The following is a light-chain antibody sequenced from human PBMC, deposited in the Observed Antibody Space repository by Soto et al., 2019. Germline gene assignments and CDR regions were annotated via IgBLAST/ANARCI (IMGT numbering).Light chain of an antibody. CDR2: GSS. Sequence: DIVLTQSPDTLSLSPGESATLSCRASQSVTSNYLGWYQQKPGQPPRLLIYGSSKRATGIPDRFRGGGSGTDFTLTISRLEPEDFAVYYCQQYGSSPPITLGQGTRLEVK. CDR3: QQYGSSPPIT. V-gene: IGKV3-20*01. J-gene: IGKJ5*01. CDR1: QSVTSNY.